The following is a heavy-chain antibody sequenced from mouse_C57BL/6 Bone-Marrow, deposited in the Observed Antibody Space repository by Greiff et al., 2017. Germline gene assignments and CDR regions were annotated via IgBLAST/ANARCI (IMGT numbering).Heavy chain of an antibody. D-gene: IGHD1-1*01. CDR1: GYTFTSYW. J-gene: IGHJ2*01. CDR3: ARPIITTVPYYFDY. CDR2: IHPNSGST. Sequence: VQLQQPEAELVKPGASVKLSCKASGYTFTSYWMHWVKQRPGQGLEWIGMIHPNSGSTNYNEKFKSKATLTVDKSSSTAYMQLSSLTSEDSAVYYCARPIITTVPYYFDYWGQGTTLTVSS. V-gene: IGHV1-64*01.